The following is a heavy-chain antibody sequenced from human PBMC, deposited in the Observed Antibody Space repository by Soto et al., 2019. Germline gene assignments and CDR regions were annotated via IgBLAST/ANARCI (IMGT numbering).Heavy chain of an antibody. V-gene: IGHV1-3*01. CDR2: INAGNGNT. CDR1: GYTFTSYA. J-gene: IGHJ5*02. D-gene: IGHD4-4*01. CDR3: AKDYSKGANWFDP. Sequence: ASVKVSCKASGYTFTSYAMHWVRQDPGQRLEWMGWINAGNGNTKYSQKFQGRVTITRDTSASTAYMELSSLRSEDMAVYYCAKDYSKGANWFDPWGQGTLVTVSS.